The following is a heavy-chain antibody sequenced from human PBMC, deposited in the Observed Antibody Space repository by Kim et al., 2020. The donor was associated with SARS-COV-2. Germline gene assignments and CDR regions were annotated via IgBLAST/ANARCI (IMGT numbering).Heavy chain of an antibody. D-gene: IGHD5-12*01. CDR3: AKDGLRPPYYYYGMDV. J-gene: IGHJ6*02. Sequence: YGKGRITISRDNSKNTLYLKMNSLGAEDTAVYYCAKDGLRPPYYYYGMDVWGQGTTVTVSS. V-gene: IGHV3-23*01.